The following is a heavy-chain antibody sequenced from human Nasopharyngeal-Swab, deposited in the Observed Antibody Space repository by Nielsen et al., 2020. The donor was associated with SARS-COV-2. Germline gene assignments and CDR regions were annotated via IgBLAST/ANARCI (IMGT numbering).Heavy chain of an antibody. CDR1: GGSISSSSYY. Sequence: GSLRLSCTVSGGSISSSSYYWGWIRQPPGKGLEWIGSIYYSGSTYYNPSLKSRVTISVDTSTNQFSLKLSSVTASDTAVYYCAREKDPRVPSFDYWGQGTLVTVSS. CDR3: AREKDPRVPSFDY. D-gene: IGHD4/OR15-4a*01. V-gene: IGHV4-39*07. CDR2: IYYSGST. J-gene: IGHJ4*02.